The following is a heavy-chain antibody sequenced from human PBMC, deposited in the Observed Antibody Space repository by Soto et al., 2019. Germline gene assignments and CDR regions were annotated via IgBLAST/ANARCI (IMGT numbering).Heavy chain of an antibody. CDR2: ISGSGGST. V-gene: IGHV3-23*01. Sequence: GGSLRLSCAASGFTFSSYAMSWVRQAPGKGLEWVSAISGSGGSTYYADSVKGRFTISRDNSKNTLYLQMNSLRAEDTAVYYCAKQLSDIVATIDAFDIWGQGTMVTVSS. CDR3: AKQLSDIVATIDAFDI. D-gene: IGHD5-12*01. J-gene: IGHJ3*02. CDR1: GFTFSSYA.